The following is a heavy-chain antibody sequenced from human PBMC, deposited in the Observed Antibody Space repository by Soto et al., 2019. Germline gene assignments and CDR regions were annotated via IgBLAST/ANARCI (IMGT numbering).Heavy chain of an antibody. CDR3: ARGYQNYYDSSGEAGY. V-gene: IGHV1-69*13. J-gene: IGHJ4*02. Sequence: SVKVSCKASGGTFSSYAISWVRQAPGQGLEWMGGIIPIFGTANYAQKFQGRVTITADESTSTAYMELSSLRSEDTAVYYCARGYQNYYDSSGEAGYWGQGTLVTVSS. CDR1: GGTFSSYA. D-gene: IGHD3-22*01. CDR2: IIPIFGTA.